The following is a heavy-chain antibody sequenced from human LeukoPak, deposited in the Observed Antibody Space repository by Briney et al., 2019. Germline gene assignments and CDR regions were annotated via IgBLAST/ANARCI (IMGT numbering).Heavy chain of an antibody. CDR2: INWNGGST. Sequence: GGSLRLSCAASGFTFDDYGMSWVRQAPGKGLEWVSGINWNGGSTDYADSVKGRFTISRDNSKNSLYLQMNSLRTEDAALYYCAKDAIVDTATDSFGYYFDYWGQGTLVTVSS. J-gene: IGHJ4*02. CDR3: AKDAIVDTATDSFGYYFDY. D-gene: IGHD5-18*01. V-gene: IGHV3-20*04. CDR1: GFTFDDYG.